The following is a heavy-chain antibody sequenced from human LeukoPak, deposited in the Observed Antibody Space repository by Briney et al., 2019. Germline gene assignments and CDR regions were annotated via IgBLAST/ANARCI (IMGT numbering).Heavy chain of an antibody. CDR2: ICGSGGGT. CDR3: AKSAVPGPPGYMDV. Sequence: GGSLRHSRAASGFTFSGSAMNWVRQAPRKGLGWVSPICGSGGGTYYGESVKGRFTISRDNSKNTLYLQMNSLRAEDTAVYYCAKSAVPGPPGYMDVWGKRTPVTLSS. D-gene: IGHD1-1*01. V-gene: IGHV3-23*01. CDR1: GFTFSGSA. J-gene: IGHJ6*03.